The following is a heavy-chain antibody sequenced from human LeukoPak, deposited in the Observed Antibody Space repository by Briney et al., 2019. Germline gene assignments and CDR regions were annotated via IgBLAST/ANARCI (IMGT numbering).Heavy chain of an antibody. J-gene: IGHJ4*02. D-gene: IGHD3-9*01. CDR1: GYTFTSYA. CDR3: ARSYDILTGYYYFDY. V-gene: IGHV1-3*04. CDR2: INTGNGNT. Sequence: ASVTVSCKASGYTFTSYAMHWVRQAPGQRLEWMGWINTGNGNTKYSQKFQGRVTITRDTSASTAYMELSSLRSEDTAVYYCARSYDILTGYYYFDYWGQGTLVTVSS.